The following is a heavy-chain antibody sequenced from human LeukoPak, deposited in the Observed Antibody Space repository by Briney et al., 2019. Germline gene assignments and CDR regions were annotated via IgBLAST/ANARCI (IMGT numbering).Heavy chain of an antibody. Sequence: GGSLRLSCAASGFTFSSYAMHWVRQAPGKGLEWVGVISNDGSNTYYVDSVKGRFTISRDNSKNTVYLQMNSLRAEDTAVYYCAKVHLTYYYDSSGYGFQDYWGQGTLVTVSS. D-gene: IGHD3-22*01. CDR3: AKVHLTYYYDSSGYGFQDY. V-gene: IGHV3-30*18. CDR1: GFTFSSYA. J-gene: IGHJ4*02. CDR2: ISNDGSNT.